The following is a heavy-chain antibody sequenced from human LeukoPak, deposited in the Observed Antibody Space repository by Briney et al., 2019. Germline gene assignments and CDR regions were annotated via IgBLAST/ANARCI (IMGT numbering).Heavy chain of an antibody. CDR2: IRYDGSNK. CDR1: GFTFSSYG. Sequence: GGSLRLSCAASGFTFSSYGMHWVRQAPGKGLEWVAFIRYDGSNKYYADSVKGRFTISRAKSTLYLQMNSLRAEDTAVYYCAKDVRLSYGSGSYYFDYWGQGTLVTVSS. V-gene: IGHV3-30*02. J-gene: IGHJ4*02. CDR3: AKDVRLSYGSGSYYFDY. D-gene: IGHD3-10*01.